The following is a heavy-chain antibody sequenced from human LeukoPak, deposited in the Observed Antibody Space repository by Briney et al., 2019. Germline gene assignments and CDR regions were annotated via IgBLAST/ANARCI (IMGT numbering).Heavy chain of an antibody. Sequence: GGSLRLSCAASGFTFSSYAMNWVRQAPGKGLEWVSGISGSGGSTYYADSVKGRFTISRDNSKNTLYLQMNSLRAEDTAVYYCAARGDILTGYPYYFDYWGQGTLVTVSS. CDR3: AARGDILTGYPYYFDY. D-gene: IGHD3-9*01. CDR2: ISGSGGST. V-gene: IGHV3-23*01. CDR1: GFTFSSYA. J-gene: IGHJ4*02.